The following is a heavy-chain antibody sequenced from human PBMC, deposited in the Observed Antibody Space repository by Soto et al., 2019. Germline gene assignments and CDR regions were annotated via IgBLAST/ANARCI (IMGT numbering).Heavy chain of an antibody. CDR3: ARARIIVGAPLYYFDY. CDR1: GGSISSGGYY. J-gene: IGHJ4*02. Sequence: QVQLQESGPGLVKPSQTLSLTCTVSGGSISSGGYYWSWIRQHPGKGLEWIGYIYYSGSTYYNPSLQSRVTISVDTSKNQFSLKLSSVTAADTAVYYCARARIIVGAPLYYFDYWGQGTLVTVSS. V-gene: IGHV4-31*03. CDR2: IYYSGST. D-gene: IGHD1-26*01.